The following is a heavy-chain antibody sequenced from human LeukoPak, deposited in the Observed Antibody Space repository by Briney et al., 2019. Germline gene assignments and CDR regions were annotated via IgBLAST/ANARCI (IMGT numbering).Heavy chain of an antibody. Sequence: SETLSLTCTVSGGSISSYYWSWIRQPPGKGLEWIGYIYYSGSTNYNPSLKSRVTISVDTSKNQFSPKLSSVTAADTAVYHCARRWVRWFDPWGQGTLVTVSS. CDR2: IYYSGST. CDR3: ARRWVRWFDP. J-gene: IGHJ5*02. V-gene: IGHV4-59*12. D-gene: IGHD4-23*01. CDR1: GGSISSYY.